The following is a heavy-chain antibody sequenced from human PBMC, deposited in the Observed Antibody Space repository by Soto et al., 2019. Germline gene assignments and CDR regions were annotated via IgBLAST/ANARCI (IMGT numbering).Heavy chain of an antibody. V-gene: IGHV3-30*18. D-gene: IGHD4-17*01. CDR1: GFTFSNYG. Sequence: GGSLRLSCADSGFTFSNYGMHWVRQAPGKGLEWVAAIACDGSNKYYADSVEGRFTISRDNSKNTVYLQMNSLRADDTAVYHCAKDPNGDYVGAFDSWGQGALVTVSS. CDR2: IACDGSNK. CDR3: AKDPNGDYVGAFDS. J-gene: IGHJ4*02.